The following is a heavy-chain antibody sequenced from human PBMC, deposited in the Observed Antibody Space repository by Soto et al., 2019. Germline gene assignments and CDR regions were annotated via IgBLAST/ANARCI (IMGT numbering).Heavy chain of an antibody. CDR3: TRGVIAFGRVTVMPA. CDR2: MYYSGSGNN. J-gene: IGHJ5*02. CDR1: NGSISANSYY. V-gene: IGHV4-39*01. D-gene: IGHD3-16*02. Sequence: QVHLQESGPGLVKPSETLSLTCTVSNGSISANSYYWGWVRQPPGKGLEWIASMYYSGSGNNFYNPSLRSRVTMSADASKSQFSLKLSSVTVADTAVYYCTRGVIAFGRVTVMPAWGQGILVTVSS.